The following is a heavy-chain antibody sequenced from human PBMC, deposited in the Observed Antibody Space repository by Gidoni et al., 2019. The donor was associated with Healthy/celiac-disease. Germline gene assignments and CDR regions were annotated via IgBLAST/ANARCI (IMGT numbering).Heavy chain of an antibody. Sequence: QVQLQESGPGLVKPSETLSLTCTVSGGSISSYYWSWIRQPPGKGLEWIGYIYYSGSTNYNPSLKSRVTISVDTSKNQFSLKLSSVTAADTAVYYCARPVRTGQLVRTTRGAFDIWGQGTMVTVSS. J-gene: IGHJ3*02. CDR3: ARPVRTGQLVRTTRGAFDI. V-gene: IGHV4-59*01. D-gene: IGHD6-6*01. CDR1: GGSISSYY. CDR2: IYYSGST.